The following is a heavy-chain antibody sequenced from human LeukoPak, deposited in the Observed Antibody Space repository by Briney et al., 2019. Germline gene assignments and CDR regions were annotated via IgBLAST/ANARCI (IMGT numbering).Heavy chain of an antibody. Sequence: GGSLRLSCAASGFTFSDYYMSWIRQAPGKGLEWVSYTSSSSSYTNYADSVKGRFTISRDNAKNSLYLQMNSLRAEDTAVYYCATGIAAAGTSLYFQHWGQGTLVTVSS. CDR3: ATGIAAAGTSLYFQH. CDR2: TSSSSSYT. CDR1: GFTFSDYY. J-gene: IGHJ1*01. V-gene: IGHV3-11*03. D-gene: IGHD6-13*01.